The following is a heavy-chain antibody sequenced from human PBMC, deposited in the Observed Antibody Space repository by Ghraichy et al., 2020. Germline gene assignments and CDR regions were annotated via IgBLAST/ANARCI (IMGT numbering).Heavy chain of an antibody. Sequence: LSLTCVASGIIFSDHYMDWVRQAPGKGLEWVGRSRDKAYSYRTQYAPSVRGRFTISRDVSKNSLYLQMNSLKTEDTAVYYCARGGGMTIYRDAFDIWGQGKMATVSS. J-gene: IGHJ3*02. D-gene: IGHD3-3*01. CDR3: ARGGGMTIYRDAFDI. CDR1: GIIFSDHY. V-gene: IGHV3-72*01. CDR2: SRDKAYSYRT.